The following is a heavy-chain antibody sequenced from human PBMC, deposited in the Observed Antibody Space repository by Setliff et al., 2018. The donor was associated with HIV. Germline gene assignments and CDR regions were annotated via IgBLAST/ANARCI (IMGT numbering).Heavy chain of an antibody. V-gene: IGHV4-31*11. CDR2: MYSSGNN. CDR3: ARGYCSGGFCHPNYYHYMDV. Sequence: SETLSLTCAVSGVSITSADYYWSWIRQHPVKGLEWIGYMYSSGNNYYNPSLKSRLVVSVDESKNQFSLNLSSVTAADTAVYYCARGYCSGGFCHPNYYHYMDVWGGGTTVTVSS. J-gene: IGHJ6*03. CDR1: GVSITSADYY. D-gene: IGHD2-15*01.